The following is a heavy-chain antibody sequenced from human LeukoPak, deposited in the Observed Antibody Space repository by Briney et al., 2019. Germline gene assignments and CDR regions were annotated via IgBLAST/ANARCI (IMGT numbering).Heavy chain of an antibody. D-gene: IGHD3-3*01. CDR3: ARRLWSGPFDY. J-gene: IGHJ4*02. Sequence: PSETLSLTCTVSGGSINSDYWSWIRQPPGKGLEWIGFIYSSGSPTYNPSPEIRVTISVDTSNNQFSLKLTSVTATDSAVYYCARRLWSGPFDYWGQGTLVTVFS. CDR2: IYSSGSP. V-gene: IGHV4-4*09. CDR1: GGSINSDY.